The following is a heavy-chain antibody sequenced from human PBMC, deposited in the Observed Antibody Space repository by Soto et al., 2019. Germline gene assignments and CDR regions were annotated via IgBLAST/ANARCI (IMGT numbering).Heavy chain of an antibody. CDR1: GDSVSSNTAS. Sequence: SQTLSLTCAISGDSVSSNTASWDWIRQSPSRGLEWLGRTYFRSKWYNDYAVSVKSRIIINPDTSNNQFSLQLNSVTPEDTAVYFCAKGDNLGPKTGYAFDPWGQGIMVTVSS. CDR2: TYFRSKWYN. D-gene: IGHD5-12*01. J-gene: IGHJ5*02. V-gene: IGHV6-1*01. CDR3: AKGDNLGPKTGYAFDP.